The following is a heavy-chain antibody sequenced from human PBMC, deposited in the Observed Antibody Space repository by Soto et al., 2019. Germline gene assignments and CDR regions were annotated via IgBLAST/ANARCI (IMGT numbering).Heavy chain of an antibody. J-gene: IGHJ4*02. CDR1: AYAFNTYT. D-gene: IGHD6-13*01. CDR3: ARGGFSSSWGLDY. CDR2: IFPYTGDT. Sequence: ASVKVSCKASAYAFNTYTINWVRQAPGQGLEWMGSIFPYTGDTHYAQNLQGRFTMTRDTSTNTAYMELASLGSDDTAVYYCARGGFSSSWGLDYWGQGTLVTVSS. V-gene: IGHV1-18*04.